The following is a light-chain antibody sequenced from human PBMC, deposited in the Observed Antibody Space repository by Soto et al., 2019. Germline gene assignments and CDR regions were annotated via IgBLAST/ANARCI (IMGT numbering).Light chain of an antibody. J-gene: IGKJ5*01. CDR3: QQSLTMPIT. Sequence: DIQLTHSQASLSVSLLERVTIXWLASQSINNYLNWYLQRPGQAPKLLIRSASTLQRGVPSRFSGSGSRTEFTLTIADLQPDDFGTYYCQQSLTMPITFGHGTRLEI. CDR2: SAS. V-gene: IGKV1-39*01. CDR1: QSINNY.